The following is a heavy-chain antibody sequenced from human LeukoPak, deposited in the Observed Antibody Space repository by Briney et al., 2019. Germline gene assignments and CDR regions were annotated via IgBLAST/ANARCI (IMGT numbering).Heavy chain of an antibody. CDR2: ISYSGSI. J-gene: IGHJ2*01. V-gene: IGHV4-59*08. D-gene: IGHD3-22*01. Sequence: AETLSLTCTVSGASISSHYWSWIRQPPGKGLEWIGYISYSGSINYNPSLRSRVTISVDTSKNQFSLKLSSVTATDTAVYYCARGVSMIVVVIHDWYFDLWGRGTLVTVSS. CDR1: GASISSHY. CDR3: ARGVSMIVVVIHDWYFDL.